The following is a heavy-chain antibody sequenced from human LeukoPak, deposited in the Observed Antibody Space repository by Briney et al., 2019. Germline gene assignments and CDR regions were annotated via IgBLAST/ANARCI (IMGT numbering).Heavy chain of an antibody. J-gene: IGHJ5*02. D-gene: IGHD3-22*01. V-gene: IGHV4-59*01. CDR3: ARGYYDSSGYLISYNWFDH. Sequence: SETLSLTCTVSGGSISHYYWSWIRQPPGKGLEWIGYIYYSGSTNYNPSLKSRVTISVDTSKHQFSLKLSSVTAADTAVYYCARGYYDSSGYLISYNWFDHWGQGTLVTVSS. CDR1: GGSISHYY. CDR2: IYYSGST.